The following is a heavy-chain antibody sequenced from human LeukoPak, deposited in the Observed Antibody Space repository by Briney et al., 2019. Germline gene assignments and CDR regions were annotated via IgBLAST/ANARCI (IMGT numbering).Heavy chain of an antibody. V-gene: IGHV4-59*08. CDR3: ARHSGPSAHIDY. CDR1: GGSISSYY. D-gene: IGHD5-12*01. CDR2: IFYSGST. J-gene: IGHJ4*02. Sequence: KDSETLSLTCTVSGGSISSYYWSWIRQPPGKGLECIGYIFYSGSTNYNPSLKSRVTISVGTSRNQFSLKLISVTAADTAVYYCARHSGPSAHIDYWGQGTLVTVSS.